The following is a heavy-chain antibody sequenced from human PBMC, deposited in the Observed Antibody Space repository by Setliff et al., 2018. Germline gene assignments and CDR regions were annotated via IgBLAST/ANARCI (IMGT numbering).Heavy chain of an antibody. CDR2: INPGGGSA. CDR3: AASVGGAPFYYGLDV. Sequence: ASVKVSCKATGYTLSRHYMHWVRQAPGQGLEWMGIINPGGGSASIVEKFQGRITITRDTSASTFYMELSSLRSEDTALYSCAASVGGAPFYYGLDVWGQGTTVTV. D-gene: IGHD2-15*01. J-gene: IGHJ6*02. V-gene: IGHV1-46*01. CDR1: GYTLSRHY.